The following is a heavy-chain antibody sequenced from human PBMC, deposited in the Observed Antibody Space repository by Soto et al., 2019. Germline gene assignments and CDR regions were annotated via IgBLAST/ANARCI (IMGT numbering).Heavy chain of an antibody. CDR1: GGSISSGGYS. CDR2: IYHSGST. CDR3: AIAFAPMDWNWFDS. J-gene: IGHJ5*01. V-gene: IGHV4-30-2*01. D-gene: IGHD3-9*01. Sequence: SETLSLTCAVSGGSISSGGYSWSWIRQPPGKGLEWIGYIYHSGSTYYSPSLKSRVTISVDGSKNQFALKLSSVTAADTAVYYCAIAFAPMDWNWFDSWGQGTLVTVSS.